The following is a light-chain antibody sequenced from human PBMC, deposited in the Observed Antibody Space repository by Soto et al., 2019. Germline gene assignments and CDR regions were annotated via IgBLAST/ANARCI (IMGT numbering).Light chain of an antibody. J-gene: IGLJ1*01. CDR2: EVF. Sequence: QSVLTQPASVSGSPGQSITISCTGTSSDVGGSSHVAWYQQHPGKAPRLIIYEVFNRLPGVSNRFSGSKSGNTASLTISGLQAEDEADYYCISYIISSTSYVFGSGTKVTVL. CDR3: ISYIISSTSYV. CDR1: SSDVGGSSH. V-gene: IGLV2-14*01.